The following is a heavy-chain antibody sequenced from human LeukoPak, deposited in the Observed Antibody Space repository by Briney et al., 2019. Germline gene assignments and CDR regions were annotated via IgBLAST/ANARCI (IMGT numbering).Heavy chain of an antibody. Sequence: PSETLSLTCTVSGGSISSGGYYWSWIRQHPGKGLEWIGYIYYSGSTYYDPSLKSRVTISVDTSKNQFSLKLSSVTAADTAVYYCARARDGYNWGMLDYWGQGTLVTVSS. J-gene: IGHJ4*02. CDR1: GGSISSGGYY. CDR2: IYYSGST. V-gene: IGHV4-31*03. CDR3: ARARDGYNWGMLDY. D-gene: IGHD5-24*01.